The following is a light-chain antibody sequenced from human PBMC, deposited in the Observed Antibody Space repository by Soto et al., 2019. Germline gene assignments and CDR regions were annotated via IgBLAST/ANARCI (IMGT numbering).Light chain of an antibody. CDR1: PSDVGGYIS. CDR3: QSYDGSLSGPVV. CDR2: EVN. J-gene: IGLJ2*01. Sequence: QSVLTQPPSASGSPGQSVTISCTGTPSDVGGYISVSWYQQHPGKAPKLIIYEVNNRPSGVPDRFSGSKSGTSASLAITGLQAEDEADYYCQSYDGSLSGPVVFGGGTKLTVL. V-gene: IGLV2-8*01.